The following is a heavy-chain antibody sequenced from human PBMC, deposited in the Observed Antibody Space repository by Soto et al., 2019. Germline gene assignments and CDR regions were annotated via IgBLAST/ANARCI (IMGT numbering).Heavy chain of an antibody. CDR2: IDHSETT. J-gene: IGHJ1*01. Sequence: WTWIRQSPGKGLEWIGEIDHSETTNYNPSLKSPVTLSVDTFKKEFSLRLNSVTAADTAVYFCARGRVTARRIYFDVWGQGSLATVSS. D-gene: IGHD3-9*01. V-gene: IGHV4-34*01. CDR3: ARGRVTARRIYFDV.